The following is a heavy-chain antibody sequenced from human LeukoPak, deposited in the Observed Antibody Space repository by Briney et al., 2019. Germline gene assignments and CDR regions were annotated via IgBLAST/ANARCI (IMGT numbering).Heavy chain of an antibody. D-gene: IGHD3-22*01. V-gene: IGHV5-51*01. J-gene: IGHJ4*02. Sequence: GESLQISCKGSGYSFTSYWIGWVRQMPGKGLEWMGIIYPGDSDTRYSPSFQGQVTISADKSISTAYLQWSSLKASDTAMYYCARAPGPYYYDSSGYYRDYWGQGTLVTVSS. CDR3: ARAPGPYYYDSSGYYRDY. CDR1: GYSFTSYW. CDR2: IYPGDSDT.